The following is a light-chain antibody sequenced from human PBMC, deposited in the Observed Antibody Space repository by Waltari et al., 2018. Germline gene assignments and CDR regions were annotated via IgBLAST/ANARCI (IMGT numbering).Light chain of an antibody. V-gene: IGLV2-14*03. CDR2: DVG. CDR3: SSYTSSNSYV. Sequence: QSALTQPASVSGSPGQSITISCPGTSSDIDGYDYVSWYQQHPGKAPKLMIYDVGNRPSGISNRFSGSKSGNTASLTISGLQAEDEADYYCSSYTSSNSYVFGTGTKVTVL. J-gene: IGLJ1*01. CDR1: SSDIDGYDY.